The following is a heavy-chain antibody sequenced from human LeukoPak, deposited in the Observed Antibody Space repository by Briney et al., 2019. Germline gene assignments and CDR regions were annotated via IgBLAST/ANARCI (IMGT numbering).Heavy chain of an antibody. CDR3: ARDRGIAARPFDY. Sequence: ASVKVSCKASGGTFSSYAISWVRQAPGQGLEWMGRIIPMLGLANYAQKFQGRVTITADESTSTAYMELSSLRSEDTAVYYCARDRGIAARPFDYWGQGTLVTVSS. D-gene: IGHD6-6*01. CDR1: GGTFSSYA. V-gene: IGHV1-69*04. J-gene: IGHJ4*02. CDR2: IIPMLGLA.